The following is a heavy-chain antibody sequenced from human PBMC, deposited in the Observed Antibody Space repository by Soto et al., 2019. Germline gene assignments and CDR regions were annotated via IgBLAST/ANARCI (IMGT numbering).Heavy chain of an antibody. D-gene: IGHD3-22*01. CDR2: ISYDGSNK. CDR1: GFTFISYA. CDR3: ARDLYYYDSSGYPDI. Sequence: GWSLRLACASSGFTFISYAMHWVRQAPGKGLEWVAVISYDGSNKYYADSVKGRFTISRDNSKNTLYLQMNSLRAEDTAVYYCARDLYYYDSSGYPDIWGQGTMVTVSS. V-gene: IGHV3-30-3*01. J-gene: IGHJ3*02.